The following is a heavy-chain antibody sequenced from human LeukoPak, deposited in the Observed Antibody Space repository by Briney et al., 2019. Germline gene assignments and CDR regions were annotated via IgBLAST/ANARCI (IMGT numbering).Heavy chain of an antibody. CDR2: LYNSVST. J-gene: IGHJ4*02. CDR1: GGSITSNF. V-gene: IGHV4-59*08. CDR3: ARALPNWNPPDY. D-gene: IGHD1-1*01. Sequence: SETLSLTCTVSGGSITSNFWSWIRQPPGKGLEWIGYLYNSVSTRYNPSLKSRATISGDTSKNQFSLKLNSVTAADTAVYYRARALPNWNPPDYWGRGTLVTVSS.